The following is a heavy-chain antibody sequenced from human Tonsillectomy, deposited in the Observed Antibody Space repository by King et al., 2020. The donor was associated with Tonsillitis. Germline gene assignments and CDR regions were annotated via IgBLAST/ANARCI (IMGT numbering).Heavy chain of an antibody. D-gene: IGHD5-18*01. CDR3: ARAIFGGYSAFGY. CDR2: ISSSGSTI. Sequence: VQLVESGGGLVQPGGSLRLSCAASGFTFSSYEMNWVRQAPGKGLEWVSYISSSGSTIYYADSVKGRFTISRDNAKNSLYLQMNSLRAEDSAVYYCARAIFGGYSAFGYWGQGTLVTVSS. CDR1: GFTFSSYE. J-gene: IGHJ4*02. V-gene: IGHV3-48*03.